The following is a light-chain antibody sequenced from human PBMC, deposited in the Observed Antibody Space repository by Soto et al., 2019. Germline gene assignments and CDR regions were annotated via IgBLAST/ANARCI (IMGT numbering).Light chain of an antibody. CDR3: QQYGSSLWT. CDR1: QSVSSSY. V-gene: IGKV3-20*01. Sequence: EIVLTQSPGTLSLSPGERATLSCRASQSVSSSYLAWYQQQPGQAPRLLIYGASSRATGIPDRFSGSGSGTDFTLTISRREPEDFAVYYCQQYGSSLWTFVQGTKVEIK. J-gene: IGKJ1*01. CDR2: GAS.